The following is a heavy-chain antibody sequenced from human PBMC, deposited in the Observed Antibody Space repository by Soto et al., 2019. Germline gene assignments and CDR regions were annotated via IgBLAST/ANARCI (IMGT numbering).Heavy chain of an antibody. D-gene: IGHD3-22*01. J-gene: IGHJ4*02. CDR3: ASGLDYYYSSGND. CDR1: GFTFSSYS. V-gene: IGHV3-21*01. CDR2: ISSSSSYI. Sequence: EVQLVESGGGLVKPGGSLRLSCAASGFTFSSYSMNWVRQAPGKGLEWVSSISSSSSYIYYADSVKGRFTISRDNAKNSLYLQMNSLRAEDTAVYYCASGLDYYYSSGNDWGQGTLVIVSS.